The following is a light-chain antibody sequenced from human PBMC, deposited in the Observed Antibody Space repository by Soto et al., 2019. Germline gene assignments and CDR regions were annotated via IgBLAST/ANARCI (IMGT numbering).Light chain of an antibody. V-gene: IGLV2-14*01. J-gene: IGLJ1*01. CDR1: SSDVGGYNY. CDR3: SSYTSSSSFYV. Sequence: QSVLTQPASVSGSPGKSITISCTGTSSDVGGYNYVSWYQQHPGKAPKLMIYEVSNRPSGVSNRFSGSKSGNTASLTISGLQAEDEADYYCSSYTSSSSFYVFGTGTKLTVL. CDR2: EVS.